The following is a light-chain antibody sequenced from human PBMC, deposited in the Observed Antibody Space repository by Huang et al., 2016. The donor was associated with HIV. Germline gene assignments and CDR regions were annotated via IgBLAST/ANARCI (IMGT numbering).Light chain of an antibody. CDR1: QSISSY. CDR2: GTS. V-gene: IGKV1-39*01. CDR3: QQTYNTLWT. Sequence: DIQMTQSPSSLSASVGDRVTITCRASQSISSYLNWYQQKPWKAPKVLIYGTSSLQSGVPSRFSGSGSGTDFTLTINNLQPEDFAIYYCQQTYNTLWTFGQGTKVEIK. J-gene: IGKJ1*01.